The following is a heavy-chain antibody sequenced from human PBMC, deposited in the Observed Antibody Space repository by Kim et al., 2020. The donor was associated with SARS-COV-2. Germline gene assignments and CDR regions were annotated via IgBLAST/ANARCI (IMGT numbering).Heavy chain of an antibody. J-gene: IGHJ4*02. V-gene: IGHV4-34*01. CDR3: ARGQIIAAADY. Sequence: SETLSLTCAVYGGSFSGYYWSWIRQPPGKGLEWIGEINHSGSTNYNPSLKSRVTISVDTSKNQFSLKLSSVTAADTAVYYCARGQIIAAADYWGQGTLVTVSS. CDR1: GGSFSGYY. CDR2: INHSGST. D-gene: IGHD6-13*01.